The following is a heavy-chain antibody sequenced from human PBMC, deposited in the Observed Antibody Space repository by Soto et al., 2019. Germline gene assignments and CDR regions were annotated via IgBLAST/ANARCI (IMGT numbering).Heavy chain of an antibody. D-gene: IGHD1-26*01. CDR2: VSQSGRI. J-gene: IGHJ3*01. Sequence: QVQLQQWGAGLLKPSETLSLDCGVLGGSFTDYDWTWVRQSPGRGLERIGEVSQSGRITYNPSLKSHITIARDPTKNQFALRLTSVPAADTALYYCAGYSSYFVAFEVWGHGTEVTVSS. CDR1: GGSFTDYD. V-gene: IGHV4-34*01. CDR3: AGYSSYFVAFEV.